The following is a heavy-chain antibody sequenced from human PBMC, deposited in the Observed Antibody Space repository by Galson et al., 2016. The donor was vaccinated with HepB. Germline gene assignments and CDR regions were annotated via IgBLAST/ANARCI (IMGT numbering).Heavy chain of an antibody. Sequence: SETLSLTCTVYGGSITTTTSYWVWIRQPPGKGLEWIGSMYYSGSTYYHPSLKSRVTISVDLSKNQFSLKLASLTASDTAVYYCARRNVAPFDFWGQGTLVTVSS. CDR1: GGSITTTTSY. CDR2: MYYSGST. J-gene: IGHJ4*02. V-gene: IGHV4-39*01. CDR3: ARRNVAPFDF. D-gene: IGHD2-8*01.